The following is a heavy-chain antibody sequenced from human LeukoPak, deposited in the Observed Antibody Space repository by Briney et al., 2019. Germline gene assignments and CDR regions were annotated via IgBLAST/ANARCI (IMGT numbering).Heavy chain of an antibody. Sequence: KSSETLSLTCTVSGGSTSSSSYYWGWIRQPPGKGLEWIGSIYYSGSTYYNPSLKSRVTISIDTSKNQFSLRLRSVTAADTAVYYCAREILYDSTGYYLWGQGTVVTVSS. CDR2: IYYSGST. J-gene: IGHJ4*02. CDR1: GGSTSSSSYY. V-gene: IGHV4-39*07. CDR3: AREILYDSTGYYL. D-gene: IGHD3-22*01.